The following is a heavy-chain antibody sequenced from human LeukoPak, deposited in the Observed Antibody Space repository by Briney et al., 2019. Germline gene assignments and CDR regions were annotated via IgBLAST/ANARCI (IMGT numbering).Heavy chain of an antibody. CDR3: ARAIIHYYDSSGYPYFDY. Sequence: ASVKVSCKASGYTFTGYYMHWVRQAPRQGLEWMGWINPNSGGTNYAQKFQGRVTMTRDTSISTAYMELSRLRSDDTAVYYRARAIIHYYDSSGYPYFDYWGQGTLVTVSS. CDR1: GYTFTGYY. J-gene: IGHJ4*02. CDR2: INPNSGGT. V-gene: IGHV1-2*02. D-gene: IGHD3-22*01.